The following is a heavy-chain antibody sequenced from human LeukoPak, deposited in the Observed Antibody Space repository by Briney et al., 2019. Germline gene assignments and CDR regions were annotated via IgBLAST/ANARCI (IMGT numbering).Heavy chain of an antibody. V-gene: IGHV3-23*01. CDR1: GFTFSSYA. Sequence: GGSLRLSCAASGFTFSSYAMSWVRQAPGKGLEWVSAISGSGGSTYYADSVKGRFTISRDNSKNTLYLQMNSLRAEDTAVYYCAKENFRVLRYFDWLQYYFDYWGQGTLVTVSS. D-gene: IGHD3-9*01. CDR2: ISGSGGST. J-gene: IGHJ4*02. CDR3: AKENFRVLRYFDWLQYYFDY.